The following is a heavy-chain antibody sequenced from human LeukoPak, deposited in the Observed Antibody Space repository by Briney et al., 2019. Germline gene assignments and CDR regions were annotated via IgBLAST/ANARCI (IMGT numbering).Heavy chain of an antibody. Sequence: GGSLRLSCAASRFTFSSYAMSWVRQAPGKGLEWVSAISGSGGSTYYADSVKGRFTISRDNSKNTLYLQMNSLRAEDTAVYYCAKGGRYCSSTSCYYFDYWGQGTLVTVSS. CDR3: AKGGRYCSSTSCYYFDY. V-gene: IGHV3-23*01. CDR1: RFTFSSYA. CDR2: ISGSGGST. D-gene: IGHD2-2*01. J-gene: IGHJ4*02.